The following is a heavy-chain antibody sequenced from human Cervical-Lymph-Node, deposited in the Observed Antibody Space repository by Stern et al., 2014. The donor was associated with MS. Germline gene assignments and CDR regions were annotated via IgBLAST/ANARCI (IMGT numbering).Heavy chain of an antibody. CDR2: IFPVFGTP. V-gene: IGHV1-69*01. J-gene: IGHJ5*02. CDR3: ALSSETSDRWYSLGYDL. Sequence: QLVQSGAEVTKPGSSVKASCKASGGTFSKFPSSWVRQAPGQGLEWLGGIFPVFGTPTYAQEFRGRVTITADVSTSTVYMELSSLRSDDTAVYYCALSSETSDRWYSLGYDLWGQGTLVTVSS. D-gene: IGHD6-13*01. CDR1: GGTFSKFP.